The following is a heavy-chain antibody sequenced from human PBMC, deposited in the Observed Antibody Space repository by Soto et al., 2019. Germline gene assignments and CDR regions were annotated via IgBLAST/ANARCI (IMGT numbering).Heavy chain of an antibody. Sequence: QVQLVQSGAEVKKPGASVKVSCKASGYTFTSYYMHWVRQAPGQGLEWMGIINPSGGSTSYAQKFQRRVTMTRDTSTSTVYMELSSLRSEDTAVYYCARDYYGPGTPLDSFDIWGQGTMVTVSS. CDR3: ARDYYGPGTPLDSFDI. CDR1: GYTFTSYY. J-gene: IGHJ3*02. V-gene: IGHV1-46*01. D-gene: IGHD3-10*01. CDR2: INPSGGST.